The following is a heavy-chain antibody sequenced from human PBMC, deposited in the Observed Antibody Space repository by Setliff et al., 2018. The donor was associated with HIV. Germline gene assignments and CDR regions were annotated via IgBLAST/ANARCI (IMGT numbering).Heavy chain of an antibody. CDR3: ARAPLSGDRFGWFDP. V-gene: IGHV4-31*03. CDR2: IYYSGGT. Sequence: SETLSLTCTVSGDSITSGVFYWNWFRQLPGKDLEWIGWIYYSGGTNYNPSLKSRVTISVDTSKNQFSLKLSSVTAADTAVYYCARAPLSGDRFGWFDPWGQGTLVTVS. D-gene: IGHD2-15*01. CDR1: GDSITSGVFY. J-gene: IGHJ5*02.